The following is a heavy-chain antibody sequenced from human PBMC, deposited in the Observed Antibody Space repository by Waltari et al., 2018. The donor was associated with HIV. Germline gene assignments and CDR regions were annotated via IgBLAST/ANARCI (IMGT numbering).Heavy chain of an antibody. CDR1: GFNVTNYW. V-gene: IGHV3-74*01. CDR3: SRDTFGEYDF. CDR2: INIDGRTI. D-gene: IGHD3-3*01. J-gene: IGHJ4*02. Sequence: EVKLVQSGGGLIKPGGSLRLSCAASGFNVTNYWMHWVRQSPGKGLVWVSRINIDGRTIDYADSVKGRFTISRDSAKNTLSLQMNSLREEDTAVYYCSRDTFGEYDFWGQGALVTVSS.